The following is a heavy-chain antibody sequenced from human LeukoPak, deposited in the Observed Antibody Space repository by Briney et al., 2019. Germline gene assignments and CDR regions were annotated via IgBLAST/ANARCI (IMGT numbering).Heavy chain of an antibody. V-gene: IGHV3-23*01. J-gene: IGHJ4*02. CDR3: AKAGEYCPAGSCYSENYYFDY. CDR1: GFTFNNYA. CDR2: ISGSGGST. Sequence: SGGSLRLSCAASGFTFNNYAMAWVRQAPGKGLEWVSGISGSGGSTFYSVKGRFTISRDNSKNTLFLQMNRLRAEDTAIYYCAKAGEYCPAGSCYSENYYFDYWRQVTLVTVSS. D-gene: IGHD2/OR15-2a*01.